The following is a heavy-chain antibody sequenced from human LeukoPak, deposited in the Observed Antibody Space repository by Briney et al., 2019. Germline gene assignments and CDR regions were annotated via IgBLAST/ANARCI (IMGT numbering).Heavy chain of an antibody. V-gene: IGHV1-2*02. J-gene: IGHJ4*02. CDR3: ASYPTSISPPPLDD. Sequence: ASVKLSCKASGYTFTPQYMHWVRQAPGQGLEWMGWINPNNGDTKYAQSFLGRVTMTRDTSTTTAYMELSSLRSDDTAVYFCASYPTSISPPPLDDRGEGTLVTVSS. CDR2: INPNNGDT. D-gene: IGHD3-3*02. CDR1: GYTFTPQY.